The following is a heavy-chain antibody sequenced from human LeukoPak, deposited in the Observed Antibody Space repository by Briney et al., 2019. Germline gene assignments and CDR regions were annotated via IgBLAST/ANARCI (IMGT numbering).Heavy chain of an antibody. J-gene: IGHJ5*02. D-gene: IGHD6-13*01. CDR2: IDWDDDK. CDR3: ARSPGIAAAGTFWFDP. V-gene: IGHV2-70*11. CDR1: GFSLSTSGMC. Sequence: SSPTLVKPTQTLILTCTFSGFSLSTSGMCVSWIRQPPGKALEWLARIDWDDDKYYSTSLKTRLTISKDTSKNQVVLTMTNMDPVDTATYYCARSPGIAAAGTFWFDPWGQGTLVTVSS.